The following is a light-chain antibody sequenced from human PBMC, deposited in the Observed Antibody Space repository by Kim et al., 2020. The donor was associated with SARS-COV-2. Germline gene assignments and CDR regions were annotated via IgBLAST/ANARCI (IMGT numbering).Light chain of an antibody. V-gene: IGLV3-1*01. Sequence: PGQTASISCSGDKLGDKSASWYQQKPGQSPVLVIYEDTKRPSGIPERFSGSNSGNTATLTISGTQALDAADYYCQAWDSSTSWRVFGTGTKVTVL. CDR1: KLGDKS. J-gene: IGLJ1*01. CDR3: QAWDSSTSWRV. CDR2: EDT.